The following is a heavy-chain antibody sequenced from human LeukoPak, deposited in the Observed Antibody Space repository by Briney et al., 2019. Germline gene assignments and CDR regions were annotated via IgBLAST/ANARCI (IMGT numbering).Heavy chain of an antibody. J-gene: IGHJ4*02. CDR2: IIPIFGTA. D-gene: IGHD3-22*01. V-gene: IGHV1-69*13. CDR3: ARDRGTMIVVVTSLFDY. Sequence: SVKVSCKASGGTFSSYAISWVRQAPGQGLEWMGGIIPIFGTANYAQKFQGRVTITADESTSTAYMELSSLRSEDTAVYYCARDRGTMIVVVTSLFDYWGQGTLVTVSS. CDR1: GGTFSSYA.